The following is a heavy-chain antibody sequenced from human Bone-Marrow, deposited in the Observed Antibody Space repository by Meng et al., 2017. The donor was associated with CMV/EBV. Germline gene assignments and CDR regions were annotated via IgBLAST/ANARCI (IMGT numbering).Heavy chain of an antibody. CDR1: QFTFSDHY. CDR2: SRNKANNHGT. J-gene: IGHJ6*02. V-gene: IGHV3-72*01. CDR3: VREIGVAEITESTKYYSALDV. D-gene: IGHD3-16*01. Sequence: GESLKISCATSQFTFSDHYMDWVRQAPGKGLEWVGRSRNKANNHGTEYAASVKGRFTISRDDSKNSLYLQMNSLRTEDTALYYCVREIGVAEITESTKYYSALDVWGQGTTVTVSS.